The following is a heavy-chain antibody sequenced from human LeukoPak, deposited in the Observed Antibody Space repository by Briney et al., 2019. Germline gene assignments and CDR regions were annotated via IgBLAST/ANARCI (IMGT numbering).Heavy chain of an antibody. Sequence: GASVKVSCKASGYSFTSHYMHWVRQAPGQGLEWMGLINPSGSSTLYAQKFQGRVTMTRDMSTTTDYMELSSLRSEDTAVYYCARSGHRRYYYVSGPDYWGQGTLVTVSS. V-gene: IGHV1-46*01. J-gene: IGHJ4*02. CDR2: INPSGSST. D-gene: IGHD3-10*01. CDR1: GYSFTSHY. CDR3: ARSGHRRYYYVSGPDY.